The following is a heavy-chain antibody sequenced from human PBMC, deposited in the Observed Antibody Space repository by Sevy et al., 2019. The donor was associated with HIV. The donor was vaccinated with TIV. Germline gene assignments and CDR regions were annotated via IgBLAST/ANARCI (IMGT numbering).Heavy chain of an antibody. J-gene: IGHJ4*02. CDR1: GGSISSGSYY. CDR3: ARFDEDYRNFDY. D-gene: IGHD3-16*01. CDR2: IYISGST. Sequence: SETLSLTCTVSGGSISSGSYYWSWIRQPAGKGLEWIGRIYISGSTNYNPSLKSRVTMSVDTPKNQFSLKLSSVTAADTAVYYCARFDEDYRNFDYWGQGTLVTVSS. V-gene: IGHV4-61*02.